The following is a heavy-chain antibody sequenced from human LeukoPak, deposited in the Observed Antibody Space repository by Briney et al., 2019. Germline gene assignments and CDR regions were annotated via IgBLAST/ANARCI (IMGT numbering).Heavy chain of an antibody. V-gene: IGHV4-61*05. Sequence: SETLSLTCTVSGGSISSSSYYWGWIRQPPGKGLEWIGYIYYSGSTNYNPSLKSRVTISADTSKNQFSLKLSSVTAADTAVYYCARVRRYYYYGSDSGYYYYMDVWGKGTTVTVSS. CDR1: GGSISSSSYY. J-gene: IGHJ6*03. D-gene: IGHD3-10*01. CDR2: IYYSGST. CDR3: ARVRRYYYYGSDSGYYYYMDV.